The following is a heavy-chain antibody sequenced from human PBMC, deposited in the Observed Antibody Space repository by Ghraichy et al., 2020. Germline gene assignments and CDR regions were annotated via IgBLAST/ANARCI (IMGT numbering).Heavy chain of an antibody. Sequence: ASVKVSCKASGYTFTGYYMHWVRQAPGQGLEWMGWINPNSGGTNYAQKFQGRVTMTRDTSISTAYMELSRLRSDDTAVYYCARDGVMDGYNPGIDYWGQGTLVTVSS. CDR3: ARDGVMDGYNPGIDY. J-gene: IGHJ4*02. CDR1: GYTFTGYY. CDR2: INPNSGGT. D-gene: IGHD5-24*01. V-gene: IGHV1-2*02.